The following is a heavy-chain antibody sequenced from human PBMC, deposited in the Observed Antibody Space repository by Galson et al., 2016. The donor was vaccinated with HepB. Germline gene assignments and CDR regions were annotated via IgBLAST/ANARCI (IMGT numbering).Heavy chain of an antibody. V-gene: IGHV5-51*01. CDR3: ARVLPGLHDFWGAIYNYYGMDV. CDR2: IYPGDFDI. D-gene: IGHD3-3*01. J-gene: IGHJ6*02. Sequence: QSGAEVKTSGESLKISCRGSGYSFDSYWIGWVRQMPGKGLEWMAIIYPGDFDIRYSPSFQGTVTLSVDQSISTAYLQWSSLTASDPAMYYCARVLPGLHDFWGAIYNYYGMDVWGQGTTVIV. CDR1: GYSFDSYW.